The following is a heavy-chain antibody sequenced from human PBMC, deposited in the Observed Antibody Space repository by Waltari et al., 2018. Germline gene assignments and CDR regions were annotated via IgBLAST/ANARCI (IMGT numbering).Heavy chain of an antibody. CDR1: GYTFTGYY. V-gene: IGHV1-2*06. CDR3: AKAHSSSSLYYYYYMDV. CDR2: INPNSGGT. Sequence: QVQLVQSGAEVKKPGASVKVSCKASGYTFTGYYMHWVRQAPGQGLEWMGRINPNSGGTNYAQKFQGRVTMTRDTSISTAYMELSRLRSDDTAVYYCAKAHSSSSLYYYYYMDVWGKGTTVTISS. D-gene: IGHD6-6*01. J-gene: IGHJ6*03.